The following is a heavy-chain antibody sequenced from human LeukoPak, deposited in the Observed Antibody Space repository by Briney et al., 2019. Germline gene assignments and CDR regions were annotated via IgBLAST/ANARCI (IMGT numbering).Heavy chain of an antibody. V-gene: IGHV3-53*05. Sequence: GGSLRLSCAASGFSVSNNYMSWVRQAPGKGLEWVSLIYSGGDKRYAASVKGRFTISRDNSRSTLYLQMNSLRPEDTAIYYCAREGYYGSGSPPSLYFDYWGQGTLVTVSS. CDR2: IYSGGDK. J-gene: IGHJ4*02. CDR3: AREGYYGSGSPPSLYFDY. CDR1: GFSVSNNY. D-gene: IGHD3-10*01.